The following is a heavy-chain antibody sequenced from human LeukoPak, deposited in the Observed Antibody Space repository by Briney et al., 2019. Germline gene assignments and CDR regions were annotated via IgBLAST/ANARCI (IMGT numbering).Heavy chain of an antibody. CDR2: INPSAGST. Sequence: ASVKVSCKASGYTFANYGLTWVRQAPGQGLEWMGIINPSAGSTSYAQSFQGRVTMTRDTSSSTVYMELGSLRFDDTAIYYCARASSSRGSYSRRGEDYFDYWGQGTLVTVSS. V-gene: IGHV1-46*01. CDR3: ARASSSRGSYSRRGEDYFDY. CDR1: GYTFANYG. D-gene: IGHD1-26*01. J-gene: IGHJ4*02.